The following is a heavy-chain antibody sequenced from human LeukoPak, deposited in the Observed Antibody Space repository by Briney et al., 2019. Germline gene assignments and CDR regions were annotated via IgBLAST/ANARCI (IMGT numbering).Heavy chain of an antibody. CDR3: ATWGATTGQYYFDY. Sequence: PSETLSLTCTVSGGSISSSSYYWGWIRQPPGKGLEWIGSIYYSGSTYYNPSLKSRVTISVDTSKNQFSLKLSSVTAADTAVYYCATWGATTGQYYFDYWGQGTLVTVSS. J-gene: IGHJ4*02. CDR2: IYYSGST. D-gene: IGHD1-26*01. V-gene: IGHV4-39*07. CDR1: GGSISSSSYY.